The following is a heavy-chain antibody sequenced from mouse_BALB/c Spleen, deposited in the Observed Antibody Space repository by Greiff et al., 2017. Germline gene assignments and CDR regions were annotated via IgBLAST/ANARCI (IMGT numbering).Heavy chain of an antibody. D-gene: IGHD1-1*01. V-gene: IGHV5-12-2*01. Sequence: EVQGVESGGGLVQPGGSLKLSCAASGFTFSSYTMSWVRQTPEKRLEWVAYISNGGGSTYYPDTVKGRFTISRDNAKNTLYLQMSSLKSEDTAMYYCARHENYGSSYYFDYWGQGTTLTVSS. CDR1: GFTFSSYT. CDR3: ARHENYGSSYYFDY. CDR2: ISNGGGST. J-gene: IGHJ2*01.